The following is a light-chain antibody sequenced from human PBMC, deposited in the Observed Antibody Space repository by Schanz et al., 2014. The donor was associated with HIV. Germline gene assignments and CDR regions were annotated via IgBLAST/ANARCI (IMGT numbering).Light chain of an antibody. Sequence: QSVLTQPPSASGTPGQRVTISCSGSSSNIGSNTVNWYQQLPGTAPKLLIYSNNQRPSGVPDRISGSKSGASASLAISGLQSEDEADYVCQSFDSSLNSVVFGGGTKLTVL. CDR3: QSFDSSLNSVV. J-gene: IGLJ3*02. V-gene: IGLV1-44*01. CDR2: SNN. CDR1: SSNIGSNT.